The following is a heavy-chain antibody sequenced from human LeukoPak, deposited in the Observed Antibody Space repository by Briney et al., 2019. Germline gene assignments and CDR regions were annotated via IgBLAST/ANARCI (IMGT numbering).Heavy chain of an antibody. V-gene: IGHV4-4*07. CDR3: AAYSGCDGGLRY. CDR2: MYISGSS. CDR1: GGSISSYY. D-gene: IGHD5-12*01. J-gene: IGHJ4*02. Sequence: SETLSLTCTVSGGSISSYYWSWIRQPAGKGLEWIGHMYISGSSNYNPSLRSRVTMSVDTSKNQFSLNLSSVTAADTAVFYCAAYSGCDGGLRYWGQGILVTVSS.